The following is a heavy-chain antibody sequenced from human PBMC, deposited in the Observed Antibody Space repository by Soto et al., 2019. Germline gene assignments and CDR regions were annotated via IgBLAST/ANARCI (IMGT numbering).Heavy chain of an antibody. J-gene: IGHJ6*02. Sequence: QVQLVESGGGVVQPGRSLRLSCAASGFTFSSYGMHWVRQAPGKGLEWVAVISYDGSNKYYADSVKGRFTISRDNSKNTLYLQMNSLSAEDTAVYYCAKGDRMLSYYYYGMDVWGQGTTVTVSS. CDR3: AKGDRMLSYYYYGMDV. D-gene: IGHD2-15*01. V-gene: IGHV3-30*18. CDR2: ISYDGSNK. CDR1: GFTFSSYG.